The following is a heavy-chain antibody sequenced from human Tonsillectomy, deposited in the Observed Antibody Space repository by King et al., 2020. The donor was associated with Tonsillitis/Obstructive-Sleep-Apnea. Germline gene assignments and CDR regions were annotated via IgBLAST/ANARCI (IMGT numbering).Heavy chain of an antibody. V-gene: IGHV4-31*03. CDR1: GGSISSGGYY. Sequence: QLQESGPGLVKPSQTLSLTCTVSGGSISSGGYYWSWIRQHPGQGLEWIGYIYYSGSTYYNPSLKSRVTISVDTSKNQFSLNLSSVTAADTAVYYCARLDCSSTSCYGIYYYYMDVWGKGTTVTVSS. J-gene: IGHJ6*03. D-gene: IGHD2-2*01. CDR2: IYYSGST. CDR3: ARLDCSSTSCYGIYYYYMDV.